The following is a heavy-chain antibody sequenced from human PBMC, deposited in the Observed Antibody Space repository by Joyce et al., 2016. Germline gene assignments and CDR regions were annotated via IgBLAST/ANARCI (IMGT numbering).Heavy chain of an antibody. D-gene: IGHD6-19*01. J-gene: IGHJ3*02. Sequence: QVQLVQSGAEVKKPGASVKVSCKASGYTFTGYYLHWVRQAPGQGLGWMGRINPDSGGTNYAQKFQGRVTMTRDTSISTAYMELSRLRSDDTAVYSCARDCYSSGWYWDAFDIWGQGTMVTVSS. V-gene: IGHV1-2*06. CDR2: INPDSGGT. CDR3: ARDCYSSGWYWDAFDI. CDR1: GYTFTGYY.